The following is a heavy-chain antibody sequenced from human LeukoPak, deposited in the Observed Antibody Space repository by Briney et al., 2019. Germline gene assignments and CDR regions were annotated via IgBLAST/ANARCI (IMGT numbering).Heavy chain of an antibody. J-gene: IGHJ6*03. CDR1: GFTFSSYS. V-gene: IGHV3-21*01. CDR2: ISSSSSYI. CDR3: ARDQGPGSYNHYYYMDV. Sequence: GGSLRLSCAASGFTFSSYSMNWVRQAPGKGLEWVSSISSSSSYIYYADSVKGRFTISRDNAKNSLYLQMNSLRAEDTAVYYCARDQGPGSYNHYYYMDVWGKGTTVTVSS. D-gene: IGHD3-10*01.